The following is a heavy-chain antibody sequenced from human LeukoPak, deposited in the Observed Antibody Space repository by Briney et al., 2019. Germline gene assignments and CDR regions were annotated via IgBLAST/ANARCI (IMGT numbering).Heavy chain of an antibody. V-gene: IGHV3-21*01. Sequence: GSLRLSCAASGFTFSSYSMNWVRQAPGKGLEWVSSISSSSYIYYADSVKGRFTISRDNAKNSLYLQMNSLRAEDTAVYYCARAQLHYYDSSGYSPHDYWGQGTLVTVSS. CDR3: ARAQLHYYDSSGYSPHDY. J-gene: IGHJ4*02. CDR2: ISSSSYI. D-gene: IGHD3-22*01. CDR1: GFTFSSYS.